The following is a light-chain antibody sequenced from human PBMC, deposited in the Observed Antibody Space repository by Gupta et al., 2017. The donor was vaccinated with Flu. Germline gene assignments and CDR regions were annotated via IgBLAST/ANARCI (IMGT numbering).Light chain of an antibody. J-gene: IGKJ5*01. CDR3: MQGTHWPPIT. CDR1: QSLVYSDGNTY. Sequence: DVVMNQSPLSLPVTLGQPASISCRSSQSLVYSDGNTYLNWFQQRPGQPPRRLIYQVSNRDSGVPDRSSGSGSGTDFTLKISRVEAEDVGVYYCMQGTHWPPITFGQGTRLEIK. V-gene: IGKV2-30*01. CDR2: QVS.